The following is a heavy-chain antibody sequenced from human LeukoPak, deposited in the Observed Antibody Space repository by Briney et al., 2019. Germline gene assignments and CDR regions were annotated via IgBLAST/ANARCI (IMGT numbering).Heavy chain of an antibody. CDR2: IYYSGST. Sequence: PSETLSLTCTVSGGSISSSSYYWGWIRQPPGKGLEWIGSIYYSGSTYYNPSLKSRVTISVDTSKNQFSLKLSSVTAADTAVYYCARDSPLDVWGQGTTVTVSS. V-gene: IGHV4-39*07. CDR3: ARDSPLDV. CDR1: GGSISSSSYY. J-gene: IGHJ6*02.